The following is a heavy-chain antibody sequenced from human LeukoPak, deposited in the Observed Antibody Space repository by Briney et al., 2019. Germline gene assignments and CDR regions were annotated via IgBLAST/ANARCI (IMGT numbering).Heavy chain of an antibody. CDR3: AKDPYSSGWYPTFDY. V-gene: IGHV3-30*18. CDR1: GFTFSSYG. J-gene: IGHJ4*02. CDR2: ISYDGSNK. D-gene: IGHD6-19*01. Sequence: GSLRLSCAASGFTFSSYGMHWVRQAPGKGLEWVAVISYDGSNKYYADSVKGRFTISRDNSKNTLYLQMNSLRAEDTAVYYCAKDPYSSGWYPTFDYWGQGTLVTVSS.